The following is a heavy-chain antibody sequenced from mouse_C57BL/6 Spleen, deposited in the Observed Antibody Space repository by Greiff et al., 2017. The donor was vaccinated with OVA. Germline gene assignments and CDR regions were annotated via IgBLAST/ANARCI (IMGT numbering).Heavy chain of an antibody. CDR3: ARERADGYYVLYFDY. CDR1: GISITTGNYR. Sequence: VQLQQSGPGLVKPSQTVFLTCTVTGISITTGNYRWSWIRPFPGNKLEWIGYIYYSGTITYNPSIPSRTTITRDTPKNQFFLEMNSLTAEDTATYYCARERADGYYVLYFDYWGQGTTLTVSS. D-gene: IGHD2-3*01. V-gene: IGHV3-5*01. J-gene: IGHJ2*01. CDR2: IYYSGTI.